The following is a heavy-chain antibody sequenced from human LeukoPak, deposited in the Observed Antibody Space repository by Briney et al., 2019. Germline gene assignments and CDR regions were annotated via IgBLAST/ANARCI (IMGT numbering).Heavy chain of an antibody. V-gene: IGHV3-23*01. Sequence: TGGSLRLSCVVTGLTFSSYEMNWVRQAPGKGLEWVSGISGSGGSTYYADSARGRFTISRDNSKNTLYLQMNSLRAEDTAVYYCAKRVQSITWHAAFDYWGQGTLVTVSS. CDR1: GLTFSSYE. J-gene: IGHJ4*02. CDR2: ISGSGGST. CDR3: AKRVQSITWHAAFDY. D-gene: IGHD2-21*01.